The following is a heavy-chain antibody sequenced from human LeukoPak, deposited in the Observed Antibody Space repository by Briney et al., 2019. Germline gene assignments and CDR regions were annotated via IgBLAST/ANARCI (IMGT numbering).Heavy chain of an antibody. D-gene: IGHD6-13*01. CDR2: ISSSSSSR. V-gene: IGHV3-48*04. CDR1: GFTFSSFS. CDR3: ARPVSAAGTVDY. Sequence: GGSLRLSYAASGFTFSSFSMNWVRQAPGKGLEWVSYISSSSSSRYYADYVEGRFTISRDNAKNSLYLQMNSLRAEDTAVYYCARPVSAAGTVDYWGQGTLVTVSS. J-gene: IGHJ4*02.